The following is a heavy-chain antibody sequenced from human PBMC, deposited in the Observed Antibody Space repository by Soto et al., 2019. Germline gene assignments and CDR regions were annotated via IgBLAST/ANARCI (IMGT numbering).Heavy chain of an antibody. CDR2: ISVTGDT. J-gene: IGHJ4*02. Sequence: GGSLRLSCAASGFTFSSYAMNWARQAPGKGPECVSHISVTGDTYYADSVKGRLTISRDNSKHKLFLQIKRLRAEDTPVYYGETSLSTGTSFDYWAQGTTVTFSS. D-gene: IGHD3-10*01. CDR3: ETSLSTGTSFDY. V-gene: IGHV3-23*01. CDR1: GFTFSSYA.